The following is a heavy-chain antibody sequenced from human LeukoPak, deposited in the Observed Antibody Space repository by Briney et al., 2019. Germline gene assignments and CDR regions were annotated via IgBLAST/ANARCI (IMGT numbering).Heavy chain of an antibody. Sequence: PGGSLRLSCAASGFTFSSYSMNWVRQAPGKGLEWVSSISSSSSYIYYADSVKGRFTISRDNAKNSLYLQMNSLRAEDTAVYYCARDTGHVLRFLEWLLPSDAFDIWGQGTMVTVSS. CDR3: ARDTGHVLRFLEWLLPSDAFDI. CDR2: ISSSSSYI. J-gene: IGHJ3*02. V-gene: IGHV3-21*01. D-gene: IGHD3-3*01. CDR1: GFTFSSYS.